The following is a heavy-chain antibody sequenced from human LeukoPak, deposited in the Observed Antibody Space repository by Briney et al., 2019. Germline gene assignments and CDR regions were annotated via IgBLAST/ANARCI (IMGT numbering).Heavy chain of an antibody. J-gene: IGHJ3*02. Sequence: ASVKVSCKASGGTFSSYAISWVRQAPGQGLEWMGGIIPIFGTANYAQKFQGRVTITADKSTSTAYMELRSLRSEDTAVYYCARDPLGYEGPFDIWGQGTMVTISS. CDR2: IIPIFGTA. CDR3: ARDPLGYEGPFDI. CDR1: GGTFSSYA. V-gene: IGHV1-69*06. D-gene: IGHD3-16*01.